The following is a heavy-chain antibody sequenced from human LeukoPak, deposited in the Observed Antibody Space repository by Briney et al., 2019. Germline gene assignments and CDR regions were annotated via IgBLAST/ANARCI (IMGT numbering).Heavy chain of an antibody. CDR1: GFTFSSNY. D-gene: IGHD5-18*01. Sequence: SGGSLRLSCAASGFTFSSNYMSWVRQAPGKGLEWVSVIYSGGSTYYADSVKGRFTISRDNAKNSLYLQMNSLRAEDTAVYYCVREIRVDTAMVADAFDIWGQGTMVTVSS. CDR3: VREIRVDTAMVADAFDI. CDR2: IYSGGST. V-gene: IGHV3-53*01. J-gene: IGHJ3*02.